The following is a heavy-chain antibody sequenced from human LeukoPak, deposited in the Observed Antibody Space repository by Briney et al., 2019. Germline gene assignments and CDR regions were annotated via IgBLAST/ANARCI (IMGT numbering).Heavy chain of an antibody. J-gene: IGHJ5*02. D-gene: IGHD3-3*01. CDR3: ARDERTTIFGVVSNWFDP. Sequence: PSETLSLTCTVSGGSISSYYRSWIRQPPGKGLEWIGYIYYSGSTNYNPSLKSRVTISVDTSKNQFSLKLSSVTAADTAVYYCARDERTTIFGVVSNWFDPWGQGTLVTVSS. CDR1: GGSISSYY. V-gene: IGHV4-59*01. CDR2: IYYSGST.